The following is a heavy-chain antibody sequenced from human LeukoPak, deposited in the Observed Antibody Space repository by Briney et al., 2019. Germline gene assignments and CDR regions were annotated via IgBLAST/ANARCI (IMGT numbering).Heavy chain of an antibody. CDR1: GFTFNTYA. Sequence: GGSLRLSCVASGFTFNTYAMTWVRQAPGKGLEWVSAIGGSGSITYYTDPVKGRFTISRDNSKDTLYLQMNILRAEDTAVYYCAKASQSFWSGPDFDYWGQGTLVTVSS. CDR3: AKASQSFWSGPDFDY. J-gene: IGHJ4*02. V-gene: IGHV3-23*01. CDR2: IGGSGSIT. D-gene: IGHD3-3*01.